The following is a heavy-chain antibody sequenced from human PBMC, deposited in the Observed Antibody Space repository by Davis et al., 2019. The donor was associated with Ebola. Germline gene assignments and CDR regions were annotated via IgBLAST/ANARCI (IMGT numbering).Heavy chain of an antibody. Sequence: PGGSLRLSCSASGFTFSSYAMHWVRQAPGKGLEYVSAISSNGGSTYYADSVKGRFTISRDNSKNTLYLQMSSLRAEDTAVYYCASVEYYYGMDVWGQGTTVTVSS. D-gene: IGHD5-24*01. CDR2: ISSNGGST. V-gene: IGHV3-64D*08. CDR3: ASVEYYYGMDV. J-gene: IGHJ6*02. CDR1: GFTFSSYA.